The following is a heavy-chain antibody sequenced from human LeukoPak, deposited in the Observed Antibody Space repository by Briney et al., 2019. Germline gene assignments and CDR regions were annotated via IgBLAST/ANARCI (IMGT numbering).Heavy chain of an antibody. CDR3: ARDPGIGGSSDY. Sequence: ASVKVSCKASGYTFTGYYMHWVRQAPGQGLEWMGWISAYNGNTNYAQKLQGRVTMTTDTSTSTAYMELRSLRSDDTAVYYCARDPGIGGSSDYWGQGTLVTVSS. CDR1: GYTFTGYY. CDR2: ISAYNGNT. V-gene: IGHV1-18*04. J-gene: IGHJ4*02. D-gene: IGHD1-26*01.